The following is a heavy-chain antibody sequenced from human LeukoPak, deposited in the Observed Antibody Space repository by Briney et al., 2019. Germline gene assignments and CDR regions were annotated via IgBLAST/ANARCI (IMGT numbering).Heavy chain of an antibody. D-gene: IGHD2-21*02. CDR3: AILAYCGGDCQSLNDY. CDR2: MNPNSGNT. J-gene: IGHJ4*02. Sequence: ASVKVSCKASGYTFTSYDINWVRQATGQGLEWMGWMNPNSGNTGYAQKFQGRVTMTRNTSISTAYMELSGLRSEDTAVYYCAILAYCGGDCQSLNDYWGQGTLVTVSS. CDR1: GYTFTSYD. V-gene: IGHV1-8*01.